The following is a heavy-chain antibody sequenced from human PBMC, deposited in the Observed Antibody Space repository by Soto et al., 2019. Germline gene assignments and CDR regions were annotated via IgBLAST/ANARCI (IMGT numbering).Heavy chain of an antibody. CDR2: ISDNGGST. Sequence: EVHLLESGGGLVQPGGSRRLSCAASGFTFSTYAMNWVRQAPGKGLEWVSTISDNGGSTYYADSVKGRFTISRDNSKNTLFLQLNSLRAEDTAVYYCEKEEYSYILYSLDYWGQGTLVTVS. D-gene: IGHD2-8*01. CDR1: GFTFSTYA. V-gene: IGHV3-23*01. J-gene: IGHJ4*02. CDR3: EKEEYSYILYSLDY.